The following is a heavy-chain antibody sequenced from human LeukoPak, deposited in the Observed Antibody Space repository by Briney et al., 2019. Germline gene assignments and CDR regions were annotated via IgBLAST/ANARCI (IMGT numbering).Heavy chain of an antibody. J-gene: IGHJ4*02. Sequence: SETLSLTCTVSGGSISSYYWSWIRQPPGKGLEWIGYIYYSGSTNYNPSLKSRVTISVDTSKNQFSLKLSSVTAADTAVYYCAKDSTYYYDTSGYGSLFEYWGQGTLVTVSS. CDR3: AKDSTYYYDTSGYGSLFEY. CDR2: IYYSGST. CDR1: GGSISSYY. V-gene: IGHV4-59*01. D-gene: IGHD3-22*01.